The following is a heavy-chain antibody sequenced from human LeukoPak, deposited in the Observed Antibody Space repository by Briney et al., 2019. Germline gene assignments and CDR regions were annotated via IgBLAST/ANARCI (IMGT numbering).Heavy chain of an antibody. CDR2: ISGSGGST. Sequence: PGGSLRLSCAASGFTVSSNYMSWVRQAPGKGLEWVSAISGSGGSTYYADSVKGRFSISRDNSKNTLYLQMNSLRAEDTAVYYCAKDRGKRQQLVPETDYWGQGTLVTVSS. V-gene: IGHV3-23*01. CDR1: GFTVSSNY. D-gene: IGHD6-13*01. CDR3: AKDRGKRQQLVPETDY. J-gene: IGHJ4*02.